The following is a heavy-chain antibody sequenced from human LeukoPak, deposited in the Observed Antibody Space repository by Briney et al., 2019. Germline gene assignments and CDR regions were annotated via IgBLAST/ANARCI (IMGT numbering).Heavy chain of an antibody. J-gene: IGHJ4*02. CDR1: GGSISSYY. CDR3: ARVSGPPGSSWYYFDY. D-gene: IGHD3-10*01. V-gene: IGHV4-59*01. CDR2: ISYSGSS. Sequence: SETLSLTCTVPGGSISSYYWSWIRQPPGKGLEWIGFISYSGSSNYNPSLKSRVSISVDTFKNQFSLKLNSVTAADTAVYYCARVSGPPGSSWYYFDYWGQGTLVTVSS.